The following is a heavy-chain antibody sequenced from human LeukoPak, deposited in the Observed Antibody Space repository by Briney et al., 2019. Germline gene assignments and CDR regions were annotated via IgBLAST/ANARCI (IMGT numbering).Heavy chain of an antibody. J-gene: IGHJ4*02. Sequence: GGSLRLSCAASGFTFSSYAMSWVRQAPGKGLEWVSRISGSGDTYYADSVKGRFTISRDNSKNTLSLQMSSLRAEDTAVYYCAREGLGAAAGTFDYWGQGTLVTVSS. CDR1: GFTFSSYA. V-gene: IGHV3-23*01. CDR2: ISGSGDT. D-gene: IGHD6-13*01. CDR3: AREGLGAAAGTFDY.